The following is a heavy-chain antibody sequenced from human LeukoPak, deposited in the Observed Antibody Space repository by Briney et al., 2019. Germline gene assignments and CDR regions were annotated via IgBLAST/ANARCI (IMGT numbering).Heavy chain of an antibody. Sequence: SETLSLTCAVSGVPIRSGGYYWSWIRQSPGKGLQWIGHIHHRGNTLYNPSLNNRVSISLNMSENQFSLRLSFVTAADTAVYFCARGRDAGIRFVARPNYYFDFWGQGSLVTVSS. D-gene: IGHD3-3*01. CDR2: IHHRGNT. CDR3: ARGRDAGIRFVARPNYYFDF. J-gene: IGHJ4*02. CDR1: GVPIRSGGYY. V-gene: IGHV4-30-2*06.